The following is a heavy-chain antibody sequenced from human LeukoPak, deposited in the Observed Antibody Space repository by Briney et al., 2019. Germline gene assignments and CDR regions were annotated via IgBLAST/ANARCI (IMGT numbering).Heavy chain of an antibody. J-gene: IGHJ6*03. CDR2: ISQDGGEK. V-gene: IGHV3-7*01. CDR3: ATNFYYYMDV. Sequence: GGSLRLSCAASGFTFSSYWMSWVRQAPGKGLEWVATISQDGGEKYYVDSVKGRFTISRDNAKNSLYLQMSSLGAEDTAVYYCATNFYYYMDVWGKGTTVTISS. CDR1: GFTFSSYW.